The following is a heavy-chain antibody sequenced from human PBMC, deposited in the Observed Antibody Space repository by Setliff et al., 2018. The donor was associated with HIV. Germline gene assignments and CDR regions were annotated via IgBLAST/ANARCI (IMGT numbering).Heavy chain of an antibody. CDR1: GGTFSSHV. CDR3: ALPYCGGGNCWSSASLPPAGWFDP. J-gene: IGHJ5*02. D-gene: IGHD2-15*01. V-gene: IGHV1-69*05. Sequence: ASVKVSCKASGGTFSSHVISWVRQAPGQGPEWMGGIIPMYGVANYAQKFQGRVTITTDESTSTAYMELSSLRSEDTAVYYCALPYCGGGNCWSSASLPPAGWFDPWGQGTLVTVSS. CDR2: IIPMYGVA.